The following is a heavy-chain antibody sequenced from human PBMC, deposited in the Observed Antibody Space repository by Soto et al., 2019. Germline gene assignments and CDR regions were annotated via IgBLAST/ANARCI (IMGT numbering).Heavy chain of an antibody. CDR1: GGSISSSSYY. V-gene: IGHV4-39*01. D-gene: IGHD4-4*01. J-gene: IGHJ4*02. CDR2: IYYRGST. CDR3: ARGVGLHKEFRL. Sequence: PSETLSLTCTVSGGSISSSSYYWGWIRQPPGKGLEWIGSIYYRGSTYYNPSLKSRVTISVDTSKNQFSLKLSSVTAADTAVYYWARGVGLHKEFRLWGQGTLVTVSS.